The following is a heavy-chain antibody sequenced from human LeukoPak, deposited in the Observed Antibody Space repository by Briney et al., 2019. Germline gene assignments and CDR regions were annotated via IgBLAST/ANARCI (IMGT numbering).Heavy chain of an antibody. CDR2: MNPNSGNT. Sequence: ASVKVSCKASGYTFTSHDINWVRQAPGQGLEWMGWMNPNSGNTGYAQKFQGRVTITRNNSISTVYMELSSLRSEDTAVYYCARRLGLRWDLQAFDIWGQGTMVTVPS. CDR1: GYTFTSHD. D-gene: IGHD4-23*01. V-gene: IGHV1-8*03. J-gene: IGHJ3*02. CDR3: ARRLGLRWDLQAFDI.